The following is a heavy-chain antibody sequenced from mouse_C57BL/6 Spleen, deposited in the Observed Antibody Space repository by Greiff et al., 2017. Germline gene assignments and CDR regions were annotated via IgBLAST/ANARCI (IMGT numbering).Heavy chain of an antibody. D-gene: IGHD2-3*01. V-gene: IGHV1-26*01. CDR2: INPNNGGT. CDR1: GYTFTDYY. CDR3: ARAYDGYWRAMDY. Sequence: EVQLQQSGPELVKPGASVKISCKASGYTFTDYYMNWVKQSHGKSLEWIGDINPNNGGTSYNQKFKGKATLTVDKSSSTAYMELRSLTSEDSAVYYCARAYDGYWRAMDYWGQGTSVTVSS. J-gene: IGHJ4*01.